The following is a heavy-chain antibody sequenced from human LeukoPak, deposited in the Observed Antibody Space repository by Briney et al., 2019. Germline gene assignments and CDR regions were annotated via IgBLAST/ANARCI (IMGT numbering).Heavy chain of an antibody. Sequence: GESLKISCKGSGYSFTSYWIGWVRQMPGKGLEWMGIIYPGDSDTRYSPSFQGQVTISAEKSISTAYLQWSSLKASDTAMYYCARQGWELLKGGAFDIWGQGTMVTVSS. CDR2: IYPGDSDT. V-gene: IGHV5-51*01. D-gene: IGHD1-26*01. J-gene: IGHJ3*02. CDR1: GYSFTSYW. CDR3: ARQGWELLKGGAFDI.